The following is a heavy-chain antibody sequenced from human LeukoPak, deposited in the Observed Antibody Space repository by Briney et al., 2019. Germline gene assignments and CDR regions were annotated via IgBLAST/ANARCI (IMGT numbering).Heavy chain of an antibody. CDR3: ARGPLRYCSSTSCYASGWYNY. CDR1: GGSFSGYY. J-gene: IGHJ4*02. CDR2: INHSGST. V-gene: IGHV4-34*01. Sequence: SETLSLTCAVYGGSFSGYYWSWIRQPPGKGLEWIGEINHSGSTNYNPSVKSRVTISVDTSKNQFSLKLSSVTAADTAVYYCARGPLRYCSSTSCYASGWYNYWGQGTLVTVSS. D-gene: IGHD2-2*01.